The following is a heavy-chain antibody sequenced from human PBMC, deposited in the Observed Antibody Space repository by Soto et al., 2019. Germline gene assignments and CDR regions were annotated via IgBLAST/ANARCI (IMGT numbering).Heavy chain of an antibody. D-gene: IGHD3-3*01. CDR3: NPHPDFWGGHTPL. CDR2: VKSKADGGTA. Sequence: EVQLVESGGGLVQPGGSLRLSCAASGFSITNTWMHWVRQAPGKGLEWVGRVKSKADGGTADYAAPVKGRFTVSRDDSKNTQYLQMNSLKMEYTAVYYCNPHPDFWGGHTPLWGQGTQVTVSS. J-gene: IGHJ4*02. V-gene: IGHV3-15*07. CDR1: GFSITNTW.